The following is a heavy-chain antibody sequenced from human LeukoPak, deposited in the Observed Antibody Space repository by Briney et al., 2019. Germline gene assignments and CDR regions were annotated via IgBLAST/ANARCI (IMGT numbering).Heavy chain of an antibody. CDR2: VYYTGST. D-gene: IGHD3-10*01. V-gene: IGHV4-59*01. CDR3: ARARGPSYYYYGMDV. Sequence: PSETLSLTRTVSGGSISSYYWNWIRQPPGKGLEWIGYVYYTGSTNYNPSLKSRVTISVDTSKSQFSLKLSSVTAADTAVYYCARARGPSYYYYGMDVWGQGTTVTVSS. J-gene: IGHJ6*02. CDR1: GGSISSYY.